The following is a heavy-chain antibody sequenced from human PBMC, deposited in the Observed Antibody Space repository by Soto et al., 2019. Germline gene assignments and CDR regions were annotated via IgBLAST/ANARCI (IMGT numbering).Heavy chain of an antibody. Sequence: SETLSLTCTVSGGSISSTSYYWGWIRQPPGKGLEWIGSINYSGRTYYNPSLKSRVTISVDKSKNQFSLKLSSVTAADTAVYYCARWFGELLWPPSGMDVWGQGTTVTVSS. CDR2: INYSGRT. V-gene: IGHV4-39*07. CDR3: ARWFGELLWPPSGMDV. J-gene: IGHJ6*02. D-gene: IGHD3-10*01. CDR1: GGSISSTSYY.